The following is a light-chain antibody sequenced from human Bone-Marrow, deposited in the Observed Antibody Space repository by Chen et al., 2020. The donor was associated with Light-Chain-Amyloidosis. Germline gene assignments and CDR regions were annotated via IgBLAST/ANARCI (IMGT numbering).Light chain of an antibody. Sequence: EIVLTQSPGTLSLSPGAGANLSCRASQTISSNSLTWYQQKFGQAPRLLIYGSSSRATGIPDRFTGSGSGTDFTLTINRLGPEGFAMYYYQQYGTSPLTFGGGTKVEVK. CDR2: GSS. V-gene: IGKV3-20*01. J-gene: IGKJ4*01. CDR1: QTISSNS. CDR3: QQYGTSPLT.